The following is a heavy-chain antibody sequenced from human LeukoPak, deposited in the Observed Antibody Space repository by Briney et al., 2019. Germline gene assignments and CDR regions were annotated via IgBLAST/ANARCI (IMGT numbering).Heavy chain of an antibody. CDR3: ASTGGSFDY. CDR1: GFTFSSYD. CDR2: ISSSSSYI. V-gene: IGHV3-21*01. D-gene: IGHD1-14*01. J-gene: IGHJ4*02. Sequence: GGSLRLSCAASGFTFSSYDIHWVRQAPGKGLEWVSSISSSSSYIYYADSVKGRFTISRDNAKNSLYLQMNSLRAKDTAVYYCASTGGSFDYWGQGTLVTVSS.